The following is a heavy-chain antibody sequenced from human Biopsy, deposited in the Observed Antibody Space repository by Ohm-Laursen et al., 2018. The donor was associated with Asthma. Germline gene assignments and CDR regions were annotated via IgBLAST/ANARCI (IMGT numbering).Heavy chain of an antibody. V-gene: IGHV4-39*01. CDR3: VRHQYSSSWSTFDY. CDR2: MYHSGGP. Sequence: GSLSLTCPVSGGSITSSSYYWGWIRQPPGKRMEWIGSMYHSGGPYYHPSLKSRATISVDTSKNQLSLKMSCLTAADTAVYFCVRHQYSSSWSTFDYWGQGALVTVSS. CDR1: GGSITSSSYY. D-gene: IGHD3-22*01. J-gene: IGHJ4*02.